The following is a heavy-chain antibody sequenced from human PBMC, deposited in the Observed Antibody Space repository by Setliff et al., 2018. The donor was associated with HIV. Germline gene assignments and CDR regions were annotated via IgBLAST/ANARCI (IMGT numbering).Heavy chain of an antibody. V-gene: IGHV1-46*01. J-gene: IGHJ3*02. CDR1: GYTFTDYN. D-gene: IGHD4-17*01. CDR3: ARDLGTVTTPDAFDI. Sequence: ASVKVSCKASGYTFTDYNIHWVRQAPGQGLEWMGWINPSGGSTDYAQKFQGRVTMTRDTSTSTVYMELSSLRSEDTAVYYCARDLGTVTTPDAFDIWGQGTMVTVSS. CDR2: INPSGGST.